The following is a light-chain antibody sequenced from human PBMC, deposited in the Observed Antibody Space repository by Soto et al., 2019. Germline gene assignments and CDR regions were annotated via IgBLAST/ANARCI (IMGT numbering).Light chain of an antibody. J-gene: IGKJ1*01. CDR1: QSISSW. V-gene: IGKV1-5*03. Sequence: DIQMTQSPSTLSASVGDRVTITCRASQSISSWLAWYQHKPGKAPNILIYEASTLEDGVPSSFSGSGSGTEFTLTISSLQPDDFATYFCQQYKSYPWTFGRGTKVEI. CDR3: QQYKSYPWT. CDR2: EAS.